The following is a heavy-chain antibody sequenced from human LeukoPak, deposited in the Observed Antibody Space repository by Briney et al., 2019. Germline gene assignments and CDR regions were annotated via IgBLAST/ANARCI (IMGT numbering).Heavy chain of an antibody. V-gene: IGHV3-23*01. Sequence: GGSLRLSCAASGFTFSSYAMSWVRQAPGKGLEWVSTISNSDYNTYYTDSVKGRFTISRDNAKNSLYLQMNSLRAEDTAVYYCAREVTPFYWGQGTLVTVSS. D-gene: IGHD4-23*01. J-gene: IGHJ4*02. CDR1: GFTFSSYA. CDR3: AREVTPFY. CDR2: ISNSDYNT.